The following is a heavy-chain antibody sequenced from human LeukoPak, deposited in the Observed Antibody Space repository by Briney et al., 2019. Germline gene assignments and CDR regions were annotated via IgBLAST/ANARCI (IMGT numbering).Heavy chain of an antibody. D-gene: IGHD6-19*01. Sequence: GGSLRLSCAASGFTFRSHSMQWVRQAPGKGLEWVSHISSSGSTIYYADSVKGRFTISRDNAKNSLYLQMNSLRAEDTAVYYCARENSSGWADWFDPWGQGTLVTVSS. CDR2: ISSSGSTI. J-gene: IGHJ5*02. CDR1: GFTFRSHS. CDR3: ARENSSGWADWFDP. V-gene: IGHV3-48*04.